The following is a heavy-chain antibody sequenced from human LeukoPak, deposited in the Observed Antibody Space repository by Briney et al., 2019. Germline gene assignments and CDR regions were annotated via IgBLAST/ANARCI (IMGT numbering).Heavy chain of an antibody. J-gene: IGHJ4*02. CDR1: GFTFSDYY. V-gene: IGHV3-11*01. CDR3: ARDRDLGSVKNFDY. D-gene: IGHD1-26*01. Sequence: GGSLRLSCAASGFTFSDYYMSWIRQAPGKGLEWVSYISSSGSTIYYADSVKGRFTISRDNAKNSLYLQMNSLRAEDTAVYYCARDRDLGSVKNFDYWGQGTLVTVSS. CDR2: ISSSGSTI.